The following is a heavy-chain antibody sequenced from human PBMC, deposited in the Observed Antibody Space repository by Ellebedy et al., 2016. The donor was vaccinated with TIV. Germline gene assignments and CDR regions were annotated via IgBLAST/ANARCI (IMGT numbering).Heavy chain of an antibody. Sequence: ASVKVSCKASGGTFSSYGINWVRQAPGQGLEWMGRIIPILGRPDYAQNFQGRVTINADKSTGTPYLELSSLRSEETAVYYCATDSRYSYGYRFNFWGQGTLVIVSS. V-gene: IGHV1-69*04. CDR1: GGTFSSYG. CDR2: IIPILGRP. D-gene: IGHD5-18*01. CDR3: ATDSRYSYGYRFNF. J-gene: IGHJ4*02.